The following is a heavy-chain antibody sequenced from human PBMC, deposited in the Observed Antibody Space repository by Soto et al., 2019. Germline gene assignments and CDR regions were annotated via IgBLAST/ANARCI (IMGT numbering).Heavy chain of an antibody. V-gene: IGHV4-34*02. CDR1: GGSFSYYY. Sequence: QVQLQKWGPGLLKPSETLSLTCSVNGGSFSYYYWSWIRHSPGKGLEWIGEINHSGTINFNPSLRSRFTISIDTSENQFCLTLRSVTAADTAICYCASSFRGFSRDWGQGNLVTVSS. CDR2: INHSGTI. CDR3: ASSFRGFSRD. D-gene: IGHD3-10*01. J-gene: IGHJ4*02.